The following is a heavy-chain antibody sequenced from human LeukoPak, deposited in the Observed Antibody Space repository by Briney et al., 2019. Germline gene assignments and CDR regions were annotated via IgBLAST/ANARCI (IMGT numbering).Heavy chain of an antibody. Sequence: GRSLRLSCAASGFTFSSYWMHWVRQAPGKGLVWVSRINSDGSSTSYADSVKGRFTISRDNAKNTLYLQMNSLRAEDTAVYYCARDQSGSGSYYNAFWAWINDYWGQGTLVTVSS. CDR1: GFTFSSYW. CDR3: ARDQSGSGSYYNAFWAWINDY. J-gene: IGHJ4*02. D-gene: IGHD3-10*01. CDR2: INSDGSST. V-gene: IGHV3-74*01.